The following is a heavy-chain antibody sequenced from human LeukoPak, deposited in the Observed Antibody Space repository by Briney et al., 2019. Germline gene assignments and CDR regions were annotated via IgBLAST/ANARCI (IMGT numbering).Heavy chain of an antibody. J-gene: IGHJ5*02. CDR1: GGSISSNSYY. CDR3: AKGAGGFSYYNWFDP. V-gene: IGHV4-39*07. Sequence: SETLSLTCTVSGGSISSNSYYWGWIRQPPGKGLKWIGSIYYSGTTHYNPSLESRVTISVDTSKNQFSLKLASVTAADTAIYYCAKGAGGFSYYNWFDPWGQGTLVTVSS. D-gene: IGHD5-18*01. CDR2: IYYSGTT.